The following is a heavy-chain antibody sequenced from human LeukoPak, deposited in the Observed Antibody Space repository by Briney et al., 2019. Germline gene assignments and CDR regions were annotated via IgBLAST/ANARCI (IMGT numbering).Heavy chain of an antibody. V-gene: IGHV4-31*03. J-gene: IGHJ4*02. CDR2: IYYSGST. D-gene: IGHD6-19*01. Sequence: SETLSLTCTVSDGSINGGAYYWSWIRQLPGKGLEWIGYIYYSGSTYYNPSLKSRVTISVDTSKSQFSLKLTSVTAADTAVYYCARDYSGWLYLDYWGQGTLVTVSS. CDR3: ARDYSGWLYLDY. CDR1: DGSINGGAYY.